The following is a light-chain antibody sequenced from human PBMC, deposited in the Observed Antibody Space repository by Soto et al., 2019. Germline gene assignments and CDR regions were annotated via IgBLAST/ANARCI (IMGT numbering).Light chain of an antibody. CDR1: SSDVGTYNY. Sequence: SVLTQPASVSGSPGQSITISCTGTSSDVGTYNYVSWYQLHPGKAPKLMIYEVTNRPSGVSNRFSGSKSGDTASLTISGLQAEDEADYYCSSYAGSYTGVFGSGTKVTVL. V-gene: IGLV2-14*01. CDR3: SSYAGSYTGV. J-gene: IGLJ1*01. CDR2: EVT.